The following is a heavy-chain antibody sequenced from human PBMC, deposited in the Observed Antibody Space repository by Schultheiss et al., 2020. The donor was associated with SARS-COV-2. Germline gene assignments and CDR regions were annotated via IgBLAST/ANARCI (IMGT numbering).Heavy chain of an antibody. D-gene: IGHD2-2*01. J-gene: IGHJ6*02. V-gene: IGHV4-59*08. CDR3: ARVGYCIRSSCVFSNYYGLDV. Sequence: SETLSLTCTVSGGSISSYYWSWIRQPPGKGLEWIGYIYYSGSTNYNPSLKSRVTISVDTSKNQFSLKVSSVTAADTAVYYCARVGYCIRSSCVFSNYYGLDVWGQGTTVTVSS. CDR2: IYYSGST. CDR1: GGSISSYY.